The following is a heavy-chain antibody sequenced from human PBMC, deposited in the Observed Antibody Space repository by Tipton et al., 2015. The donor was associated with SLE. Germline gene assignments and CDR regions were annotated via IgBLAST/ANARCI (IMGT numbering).Heavy chain of an antibody. D-gene: IGHD3-10*01. V-gene: IGHV3-48*01. J-gene: IGHJ4*02. CDR1: GFTFNTYT. CDR2: ISSRGTNI. CDR3: ATFGADSA. Sequence: SLRLSCAASGFTFNTYTMNWVRQAPGKGLEWVSYISSRGTNIYYADSVKGRFTISRDNAKNSLYLQMNSLRAEDTAVYYCATFGADSAWGPGTPVTVSS.